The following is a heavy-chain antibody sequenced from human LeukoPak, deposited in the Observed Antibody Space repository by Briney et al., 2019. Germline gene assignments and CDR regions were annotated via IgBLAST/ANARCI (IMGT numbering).Heavy chain of an antibody. CDR2: KQNDGSTT. CDR1: GFTFSYYG. Sequence: GGSLRLSCAASGFTFSYYGMHWVRQAPGKGLEWVAFKQNDGSTTFYADSVKGRFTISRDNSKNTLFLQMNSLRAEDTAVYYCARRAGAYSHPYDYWGQGTLVTVSS. D-gene: IGHD4/OR15-4a*01. J-gene: IGHJ4*02. V-gene: IGHV3-30*12. CDR3: ARRAGAYSHPYDY.